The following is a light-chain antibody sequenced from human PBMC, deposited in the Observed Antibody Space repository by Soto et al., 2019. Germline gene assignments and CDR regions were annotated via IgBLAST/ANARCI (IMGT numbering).Light chain of an antibody. V-gene: IGLV2-14*03. CDR3: SSFTPSTSYV. CDR2: DVS. CDR1: SSDVGAYDY. J-gene: IGLJ1*01. Sequence: QSALTQPASVSGSPGQSITISCTGTSSDVGAYDYVSWCQQHPGEVPKLMIFDVSDRPSGVSNRFSGSKSGNTASLTISGLQAEDEADYYCSSFTPSTSYVFGPGTKLTVL.